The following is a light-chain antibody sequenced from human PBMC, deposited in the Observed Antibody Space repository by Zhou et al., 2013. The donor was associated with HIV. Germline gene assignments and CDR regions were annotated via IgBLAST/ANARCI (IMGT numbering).Light chain of an antibody. CDR3: QQYDKWPRT. V-gene: IGKV3D-15*01. J-gene: IGKJ1*01. CDR2: GAS. CDR1: QSVSGN. Sequence: ILMTQSPATLSVSPGDRATLSCRASQSVSGNLAWYQQTPGQTPRLLIYGASTRATGIPARFSGRGSETEFTLTINNIQSEDFAIYYCQQYDKWPRTFGQGTKVEIK.